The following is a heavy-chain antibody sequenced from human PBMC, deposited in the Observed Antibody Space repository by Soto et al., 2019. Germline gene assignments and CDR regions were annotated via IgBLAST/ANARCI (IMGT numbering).Heavy chain of an antibody. CDR2: IYYTGTT. J-gene: IGHJ4*01. Sequence: SETLSLTCTVSDSPICNYYRGWFRQPPGLGLEWVGYIYYTGTTTYNPSLRSRVAISLDASKSQFSLNLRSVTAADTAVYYCARLGGYYQAFNIWGPGALVTVSS. CDR1: DSPICNYY. V-gene: IGHV4-59*08. CDR3: ARLGGYYQAFNI. D-gene: IGHD3-22*01.